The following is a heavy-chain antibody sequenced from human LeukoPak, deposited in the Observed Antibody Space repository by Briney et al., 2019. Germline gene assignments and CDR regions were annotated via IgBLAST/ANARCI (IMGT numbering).Heavy chain of an antibody. CDR1: GGSFSGYY. Sequence: PSETLSLTCAVYGGSFSGYYWSWIRQPPGKGLEWIGEINHSGSTSYNPSLKSRVTISVDTSKNQFSLKLSSVTAADTAVYYCARERYSSSWEDFGYDYWGQGTLVTVSS. D-gene: IGHD6-13*01. V-gene: IGHV4-34*01. J-gene: IGHJ4*02. CDR2: INHSGST. CDR3: ARERYSSSWEDFGYDY.